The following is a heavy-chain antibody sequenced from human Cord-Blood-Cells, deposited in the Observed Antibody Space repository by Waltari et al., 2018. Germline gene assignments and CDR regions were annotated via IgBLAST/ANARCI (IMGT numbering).Heavy chain of an antibody. CDR2: IKQDGSEK. Sequence: FTFSSYWMSWVRQAPGKGLEWVANIKQDGSEKYYVDSVKGRFTISRDNAKNSLYLQMNSLRAEDTAVYYCARGRQQLVLSPFYEGGYYFDYWGQGTLVTVSS. J-gene: IGHJ4*02. D-gene: IGHD6-13*01. CDR3: ARGRQQLVLSPFYEGGYYFDY. CDR1: FTFSSYW. V-gene: IGHV3-7*01.